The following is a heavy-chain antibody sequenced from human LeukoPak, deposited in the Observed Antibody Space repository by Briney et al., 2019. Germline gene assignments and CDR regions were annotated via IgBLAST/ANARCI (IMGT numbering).Heavy chain of an antibody. D-gene: IGHD4-11*01. CDR3: ARVVTTAFDY. V-gene: IGHV4-34*01. CDR2: INHSGST. J-gene: IGHJ4*02. Sequence: SETLSLTCAVYGVSFSGYYWSWIRQPPGKGLEWIGEINHSGSTNYNPSLKSRVTISVDTSKNQFSLKLSSVTAADTAVYYCARVVTTAFDYWGQGTLVTVSS. CDR1: GVSFSGYY.